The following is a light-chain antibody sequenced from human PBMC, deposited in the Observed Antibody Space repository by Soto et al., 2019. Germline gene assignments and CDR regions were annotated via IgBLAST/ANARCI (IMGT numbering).Light chain of an antibody. Sequence: DIQMTQSPSSLSASVGDRVTISCRTSQSISNYLNWYQHRPGKAPKLLIYAASSLQSGVPSRFSGSGSGTDFTLTISSLQPEDFATYYCQQTSTIPGTFGQGTKVEIK. V-gene: IGKV1-39*01. CDR3: QQTSTIPGT. CDR2: AAS. J-gene: IGKJ1*01. CDR1: QSISNY.